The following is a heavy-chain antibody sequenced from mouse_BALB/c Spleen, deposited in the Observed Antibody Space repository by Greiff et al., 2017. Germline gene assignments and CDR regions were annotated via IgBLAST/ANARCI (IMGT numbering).Heavy chain of an antibody. Sequence: EVKVVESGGGLVQPGGSLKLSCAASGFTFSSYGMSWVRQTPDKRLELVATINSNGGSTYYPDSVKGRFTISRDNAKNTLYLQMSSLKSEDTAMYYCARAGTAFDYWGQGTTLTVSS. CDR2: INSNGGST. CDR3: ARAGTAFDY. D-gene: IGHD1-2*01. J-gene: IGHJ2*01. CDR1: GFTFSSYG. V-gene: IGHV5-6-3*01.